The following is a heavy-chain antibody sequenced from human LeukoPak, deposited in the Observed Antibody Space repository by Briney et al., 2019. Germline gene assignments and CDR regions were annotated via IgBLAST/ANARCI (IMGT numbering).Heavy chain of an antibody. CDR3: ARRRYSGYDLFDY. D-gene: IGHD5-12*01. CDR2: MNPNSGNT. CDR1: GYTFTSYD. V-gene: IGHV1-8*03. Sequence: ASVKDSCKASGYTFTSYDINWVRQATGQGLEWMGWMNPNSGNTGYAQKFQGRVTITRNTSISTAYMELSSLRSEDTAVYYCARRRYSGYDLFDYWGQGTLVTVSS. J-gene: IGHJ4*02.